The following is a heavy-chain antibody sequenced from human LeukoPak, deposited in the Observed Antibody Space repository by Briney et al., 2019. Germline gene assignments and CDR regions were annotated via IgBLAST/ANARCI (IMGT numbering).Heavy chain of an antibody. D-gene: IGHD3-10*01. V-gene: IGHV4-59*01. J-gene: IGHJ5*02. CDR3: AREGTRDPNWFDP. Sequence: PSETLSLTCTVSGGSISSYYWSWIRQPPGKGLEWIGYIYYSGSTNYNPSLKSRVTISVDTSKNQFSLKLSSVTAADTAVYYCAREGTRDPNWFDPWGQGTLSPSPQ. CDR2: IYYSGST. CDR1: GGSISSYY.